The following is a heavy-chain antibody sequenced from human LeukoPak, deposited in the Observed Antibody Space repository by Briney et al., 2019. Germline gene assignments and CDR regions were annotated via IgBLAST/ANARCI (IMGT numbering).Heavy chain of an antibody. Sequence: GGSLRLSCAASGFTFSSYWMSWVRQAPGKGLEWVANIKKDGSEKFYVDSVRGRFTISRDNAKNSLYLQMNSLRAEDTAVYYCAPRAAADSYWGQGTLVTVSS. CDR3: APRAAADSY. D-gene: IGHD6-13*01. J-gene: IGHJ4*02. V-gene: IGHV3-7*01. CDR1: GFTFSSYW. CDR2: IKKDGSEK.